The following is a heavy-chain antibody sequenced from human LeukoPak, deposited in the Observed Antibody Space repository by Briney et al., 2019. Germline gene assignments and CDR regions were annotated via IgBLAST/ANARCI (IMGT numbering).Heavy chain of an antibody. CDR2: ISGSGGST. CDR1: GFTFSSYG. Sequence: GRSLRLSCAASGFTFSSYGMHWVRQAPGKGLEWVSAISGSGGSTYYADSVKGRFTISRDNSKNTLYLQMNSLRAEDTAVYYCAKEAPITMIVVVTKGLNWFDPWGQGTLVTVSS. V-gene: IGHV3-23*01. CDR3: AKEAPITMIVVVTKGLNWFDP. D-gene: IGHD3-22*01. J-gene: IGHJ5*02.